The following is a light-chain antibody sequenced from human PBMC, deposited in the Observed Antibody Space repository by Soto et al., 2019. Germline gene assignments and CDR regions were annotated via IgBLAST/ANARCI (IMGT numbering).Light chain of an antibody. CDR2: QAS. Sequence: DIQMTQSPSTLSASVGDRVTIACRASQSISSWLAWYQQKPGNAPKLLIYQASSLQSGVPSRFGGSGSGTEFTLTISSLQPDDFATYYCQQYKTYPLTVGGGTKVDIK. CDR3: QQYKTYPLT. V-gene: IGKV1-5*03. J-gene: IGKJ4*02. CDR1: QSISSW.